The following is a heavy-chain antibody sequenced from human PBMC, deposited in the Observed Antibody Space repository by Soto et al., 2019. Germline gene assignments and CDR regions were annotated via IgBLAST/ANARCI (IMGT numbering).Heavy chain of an antibody. Sequence: GESLKISCRASGYSFTSFWIAWVRQVPGKGLEWMVIVYPDDSDTRYSPAFQGQVTISADKSITTAYLQWPSLEASDTAMYYCARVGSGGADYWGQGTPVTVSS. D-gene: IGHD3-10*01. V-gene: IGHV5-51*01. J-gene: IGHJ4*02. CDR2: VYPDDSDT. CDR1: GYSFTSFW. CDR3: ARVGSGGADY.